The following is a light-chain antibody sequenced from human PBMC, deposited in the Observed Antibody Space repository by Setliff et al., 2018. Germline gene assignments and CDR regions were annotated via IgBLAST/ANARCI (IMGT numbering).Light chain of an antibody. CDR1: NNDVGAYNY. J-gene: IGLJ1*01. CDR3: CSYAGGSTDV. CDR2: DVS. V-gene: IGLV2-23*02. Sequence: LTQPASVSGSPGQSVTISCTGTNNDVGAYNYVSWYQQHPGKAPKFMIYDVSKRSSGASDRFSGSKSGNTASLTISGLQAEDEADYYCCSYAGGSTDVFGTGTKGTVL.